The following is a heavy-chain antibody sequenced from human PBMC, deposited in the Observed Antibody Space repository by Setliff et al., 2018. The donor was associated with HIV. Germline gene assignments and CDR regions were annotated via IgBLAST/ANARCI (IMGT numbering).Heavy chain of an antibody. J-gene: IGHJ2*01. CDR3: ARQGAGIQVRYFDWPWDPWTLDFDI. CDR1: GGSISSTTSY. CDR2: IYYSGST. Sequence: SETLSLTCAVSGGSISSTTSYWGWIRQPPGKGLEWIGSIYYSGSTYYNPSLKSRVTISVDTSKNQFSLKLSSVTAADTAVYYCARQGAGIQVRYFDWPWDPWTLDFDIWGRGTLVTVSS. V-gene: IGHV4-39*01. D-gene: IGHD3-9*01.